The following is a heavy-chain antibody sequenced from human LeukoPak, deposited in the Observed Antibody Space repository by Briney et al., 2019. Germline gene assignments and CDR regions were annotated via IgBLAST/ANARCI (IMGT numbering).Heavy chain of an antibody. CDR3: ARDHYYDSSGYRPVAFDI. V-gene: IGHV3-30-3*01. CDR2: ISYDGSNK. J-gene: IGHJ3*02. CDR1: GFTFSSYA. D-gene: IGHD3-22*01. Sequence: GGSLRLSCAASGFTFSSYAMHWVRQAPGKGLEWVAVISYDGSNKYYADSVKGRFTISRDNSKNTLYLQMNSLRAEDTAVYYCARDHYYDSSGYRPVAFDIWGQGTMVTVSS.